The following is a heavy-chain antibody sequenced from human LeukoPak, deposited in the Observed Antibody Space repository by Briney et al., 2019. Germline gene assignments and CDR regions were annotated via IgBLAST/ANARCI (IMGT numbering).Heavy chain of an antibody. CDR2: IIVGSGRT. J-gene: IGHJ4*02. D-gene: IGHD1-26*01. CDR1: GFTFSNSA. Sequence: SVKVSCRTSGFTFSNSAIQWVRQARGQRLEWIGWIIVGSGRTHYAQNLQERITITRDMSTNTAYMELSGLRSDDTAVYYCAAELYSGTYGRCCSFAFWGQGTQVTVSS. CDR3: AAELYSGTYGRCCSFAF. V-gene: IGHV1-58*02.